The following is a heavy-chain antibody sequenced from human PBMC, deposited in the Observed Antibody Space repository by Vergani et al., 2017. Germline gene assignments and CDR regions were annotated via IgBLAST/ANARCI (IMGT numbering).Heavy chain of an antibody. CDR1: GYSFTSYW. CDR3: ARPFAESSGSYYGFGY. J-gene: IGHJ4*02. CDR2: IYPGDSDT. D-gene: IGHD1-26*01. V-gene: IGHV5-51*03. Sequence: EVQLVQSGAEVKKPGVSLKILCKGSGYSFTSYWIGWVRQMPGKGLEWMGIIYPGDSDTRYRQSFQGQDTISANKYISTAYLPWRSLKASYTAIYYCARPFAESSGSYYGFGYWGQGTLVTVSS.